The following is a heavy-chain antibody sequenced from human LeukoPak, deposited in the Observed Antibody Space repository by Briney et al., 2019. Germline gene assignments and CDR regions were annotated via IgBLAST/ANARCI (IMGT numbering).Heavy chain of an antibody. CDR2: INHSGST. J-gene: IGHJ4*02. CDR3: ARLEVSSSWSNSSDY. Sequence: SETLSLTCAVYGGSFSGYYWSWIRQPPGKGLEWFGEINHSGSTNYNPSLKSRGTISVDPSKTQYSLKLSSVAAADTAVYYCARLEVSSSWSNSSDYWGQGTLVTVSS. CDR1: GGSFSGYY. V-gene: IGHV4-34*01. D-gene: IGHD6-13*01.